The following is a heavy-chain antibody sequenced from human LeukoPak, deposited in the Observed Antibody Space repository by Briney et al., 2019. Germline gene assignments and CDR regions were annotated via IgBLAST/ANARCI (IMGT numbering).Heavy chain of an antibody. V-gene: IGHV4-61*01. CDR1: GGSISSSSYY. Sequence: SETLSLTCTVSGGSISSSSYYWSWIRQPPGKGLEWIGYIYYSGSTNYNPSLKSRVTISVDTSKNQFSLKLSSVTAADTAVYYCARGGAVVAATRFDYWGQGTLVTVSS. CDR3: ARGGAVVAATRFDY. J-gene: IGHJ4*02. CDR2: IYYSGST. D-gene: IGHD2-15*01.